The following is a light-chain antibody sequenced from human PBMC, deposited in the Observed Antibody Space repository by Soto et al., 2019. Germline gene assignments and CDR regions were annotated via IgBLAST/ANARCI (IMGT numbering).Light chain of an antibody. V-gene: IGLV6-57*04. CDR2: ENN. CDR3: QSYDRDFVV. Sequence: NFMLTQPHSVSESPGKTLSISCTRSRGSIANNYVPWYQQRPGSAPTTVIYENNQRLSGVPDRFSGATDGSSNSASLTIAGLQTEDEAAYYCQSYDRDFVVFGGGTKLTVL. J-gene: IGLJ2*01. CDR1: RGSIANNY.